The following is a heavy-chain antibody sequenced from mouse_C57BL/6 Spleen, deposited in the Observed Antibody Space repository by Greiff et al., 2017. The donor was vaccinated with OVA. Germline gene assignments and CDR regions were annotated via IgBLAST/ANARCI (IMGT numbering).Heavy chain of an antibody. CDR2: INPNNGGT. J-gene: IGHJ1*03. CDR3: ARSRYYYGSSYVWYFDV. D-gene: IGHD1-1*01. CDR1: GYTFTDYY. Sequence: VQLQQSGPELVKPGASVKISCKASGYTFTDYYMNWVKQSHGKSLEWIGDINPNNGGTSYNQKFKGKATLTVAKSSSTAYMELRSLTSEDSAVYYCARSRYYYGSSYVWYFDVWGTGTTVTVSS. V-gene: IGHV1-26*01.